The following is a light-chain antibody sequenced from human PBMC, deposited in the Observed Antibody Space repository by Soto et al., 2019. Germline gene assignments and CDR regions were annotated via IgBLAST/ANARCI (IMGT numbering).Light chain of an antibody. Sequence: MKSSVSAMSVYVGGRVTITCRASQTISSWLAWYQQKQGKAPKLLIYDASSLESGVPSRFSVNVSGTELTITFCSLQPDDGETYGGQLSNCYSQTYSRGTKVDIK. V-gene: IGKV1-5*01. CDR1: QTISSW. CDR2: DAS. CDR3: QLSNCYSQT. J-gene: IGKJ1*01.